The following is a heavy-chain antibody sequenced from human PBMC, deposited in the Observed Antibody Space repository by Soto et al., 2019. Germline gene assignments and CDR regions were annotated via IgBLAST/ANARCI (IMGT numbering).Heavy chain of an antibody. CDR3: ARGPDGYNFYY. Sequence: EVQLVEAGGGLIQPGESLRLSCAASGFTFSSYWMHWVRQVPGKGLEWVSRINSDGSRTYYADFVKGRFTISRDNAKNTLFLQMDSLRVEDTAVYYCARGPDGYNFYYWGRGTLVTVSS. J-gene: IGHJ4*02. CDR2: INSDGSRT. CDR1: GFTFSSYW. V-gene: IGHV3-74*01. D-gene: IGHD5-12*01.